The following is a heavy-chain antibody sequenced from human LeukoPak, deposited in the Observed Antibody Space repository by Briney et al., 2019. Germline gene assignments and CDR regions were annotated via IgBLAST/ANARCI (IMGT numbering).Heavy chain of an antibody. J-gene: IGHJ4*02. CDR3: ARHRSGSFDS. Sequence: SETLSLTCTVSGGSISEYYWSWIRQPPRKRLEWIGSSYNSGSTNYNPSLKSRVTISVDTSKNQLSLRLSSVTAADTAVYYCARHRSGSFDSWGQGTLVTVSS. CDR1: GGSISEYY. CDR2: SYNSGST. V-gene: IGHV4-59*08. D-gene: IGHD3-3*01.